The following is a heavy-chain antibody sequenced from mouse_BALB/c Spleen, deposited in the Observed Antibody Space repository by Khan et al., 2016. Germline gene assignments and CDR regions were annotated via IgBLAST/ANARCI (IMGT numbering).Heavy chain of an antibody. Sequence: QIQLVQSGAELARPGASVKLSCKASGYTFISYTMHWIKQRPGQGLEWIGYINPTNDYTNYNQNFKDKATLTADKSSNTAYMQLSGLTSEDSAVYYCARQEGYYRYDECFYYWGQGTTLTVSS. J-gene: IGHJ2*01. D-gene: IGHD2-14*01. CDR2: INPTNDYT. CDR1: GYTFISYT. CDR3: ARQEGYYRYDECFYY. V-gene: IGHV1-4*01.